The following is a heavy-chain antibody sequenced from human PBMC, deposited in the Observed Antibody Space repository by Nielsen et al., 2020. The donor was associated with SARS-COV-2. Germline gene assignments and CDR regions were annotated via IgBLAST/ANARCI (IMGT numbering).Heavy chain of an antibody. J-gene: IGHJ5*02. V-gene: IGHV7-4-1*02. CDR3: ARTHEHNYVWFDP. D-gene: IGHD5-24*01. CDR2: INTNTGNP. CDR1: GYKFTSYG. Sequence: ASVKVSCKASGYKFTSYGISWLRQAPGQGLEYMGWINTNTGNPTYAQGYAGRYVFSLDTSVSTAYLQISSLKAEDTAVYYCARTHEHNYVWFDPWGQGTVVTVSS.